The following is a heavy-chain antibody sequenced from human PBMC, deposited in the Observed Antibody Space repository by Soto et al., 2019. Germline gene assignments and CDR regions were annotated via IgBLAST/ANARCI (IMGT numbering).Heavy chain of an antibody. Sequence: QVPLVESGGGVVQPGRSLRLSCAASGFTFSSYGMHWVRQAPGKGLEWVAVISYDGSNKYYADSVKGRFTISRDNSKNTLSLQMNSLRAEDSAVYYCARDHVVAAAGTCFDYWGQGTLVTVSS. CDR3: ARDHVVAAAGTCFDY. CDR2: ISYDGSNK. V-gene: IGHV3-30*03. D-gene: IGHD6-13*01. CDR1: GFTFSSYG. J-gene: IGHJ4*02.